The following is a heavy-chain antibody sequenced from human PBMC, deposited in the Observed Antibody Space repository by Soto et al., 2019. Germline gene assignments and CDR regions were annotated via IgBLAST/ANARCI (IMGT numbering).Heavy chain of an antibody. D-gene: IGHD3-22*01. CDR2: ISSSSSTI. CDR3: ARDQGYYDSSGKTDYFDY. V-gene: IGHV3-48*02. Sequence: EVQLVESGGGLVQPGGSLRLSCAASGFTFSSYSMNWVRQAPGKGLEWVSYISSSSSTIYYADSVKGRFTISRDNAKNSLYLQMNSLRDEDTAVYYCARDQGYYDSSGKTDYFDYWGQGTLVTVSS. J-gene: IGHJ4*02. CDR1: GFTFSSYS.